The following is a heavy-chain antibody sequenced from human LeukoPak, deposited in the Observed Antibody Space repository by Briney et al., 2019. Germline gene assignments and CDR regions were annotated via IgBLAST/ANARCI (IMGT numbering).Heavy chain of an antibody. D-gene: IGHD5-18*01. Sequence: SETLSLTCTVSGGSISSGSYYWSWIRQPAGKGLEWIGRMHITGSTNYNPSLKSRVTILVDTSKNQFSLKLNSVTAADTAVYYCARASFSAMLNWGQGTLVTASS. CDR2: MHITGST. V-gene: IGHV4-61*02. J-gene: IGHJ4*02. CDR3: ARASFSAMLN. CDR1: GGSISSGSYY.